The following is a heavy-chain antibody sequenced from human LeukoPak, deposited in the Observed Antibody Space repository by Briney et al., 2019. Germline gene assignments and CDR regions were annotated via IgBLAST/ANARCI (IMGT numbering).Heavy chain of an antibody. CDR2: INSDGSST. CDR1: GFTFSSYW. CDR3: AKDLVTMIVVAGVDAFDI. J-gene: IGHJ3*02. V-gene: IGHV3-74*01. Sequence: GGSLRLSCAASGFTFSSYWMHWVRQAPGKGLVWVSRINSDGSSTSYADSVKGRFTISRDNAKNSLYLQMNSLRAEDTAVYYCAKDLVTMIVVAGVDAFDIWGQGTMVTVSS. D-gene: IGHD3-22*01.